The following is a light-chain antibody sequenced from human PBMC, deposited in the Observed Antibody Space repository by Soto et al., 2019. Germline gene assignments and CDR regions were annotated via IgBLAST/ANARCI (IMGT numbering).Light chain of an antibody. Sequence: EIVMMQSPATLSVSPGERATLSCRASQIIANNLAWYQQKPGQAPRLLIYGASTRAPGIPDRFSGSGSGTDFTLTISRLEPEDFAVYYCQQYGSSLWTFGQGTKVDIK. CDR2: GAS. J-gene: IGKJ1*01. CDR1: QIIANN. V-gene: IGKV3-20*01. CDR3: QQYGSSLWT.